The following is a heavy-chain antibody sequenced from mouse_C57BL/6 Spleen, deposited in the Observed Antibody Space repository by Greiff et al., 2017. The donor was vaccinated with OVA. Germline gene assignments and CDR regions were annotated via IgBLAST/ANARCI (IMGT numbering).Heavy chain of an antibody. V-gene: IGHV3-6*01. D-gene: IGHD6-1*01. Sequence: DVQLVESGPGLVKPSQSLSLTCSVTGYSITSGYYWNWIRQFPGNKLEWMGYISYDGSNNYNPSLKNRISITRDTSKNQFFLKLNSVTTEDTATYYCARDKPASFAYWGQGTLVTVSA. CDR2: ISYDGSN. CDR1: GYSITSGYY. J-gene: IGHJ3*01. CDR3: ARDKPASFAY.